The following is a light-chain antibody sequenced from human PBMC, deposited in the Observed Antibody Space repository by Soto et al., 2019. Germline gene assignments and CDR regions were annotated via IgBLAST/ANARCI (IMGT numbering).Light chain of an antibody. Sequence: EIVLTQSPGTLSLSPGERATLSCRASQSVSSSFLAWYQHRPGQAPRILIYGASSRATGVPDRFSGSGSGTDFTLTISRLVPEDFAVYYCQKYGSSAYTFGQGTKLEIK. J-gene: IGKJ2*01. V-gene: IGKV3-20*01. CDR2: GAS. CDR3: QKYGSSAYT. CDR1: QSVSSSF.